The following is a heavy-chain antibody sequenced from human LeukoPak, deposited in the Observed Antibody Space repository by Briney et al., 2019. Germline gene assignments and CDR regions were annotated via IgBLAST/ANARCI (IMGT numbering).Heavy chain of an antibody. CDR3: ATAPILRGEGGEHYKYGMDV. V-gene: IGHV4-4*02. D-gene: IGHD2-2*02. CDR1: VGSISSGNW. CDR2: IYHNGTR. J-gene: IGHJ6*02. Sequence: SGTLSLTCAVSVGSISSGNWWSWVRQSPGKGLEWIGEIYHNGTRNYNPSLKSRVTISADTSKNHFSLKLTSVTAADTAVYYCATAPILRGEGGEHYKYGMDVWGQGTTVIVSS.